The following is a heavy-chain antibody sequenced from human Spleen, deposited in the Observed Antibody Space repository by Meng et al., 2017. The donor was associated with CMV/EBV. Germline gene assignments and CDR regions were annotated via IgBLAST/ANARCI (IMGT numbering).Heavy chain of an antibody. D-gene: IGHD6-6*01. CDR1: GYTFTGYY. J-gene: IGHJ4*02. V-gene: IGHV1-2*02. CDR3: ARGQSTIAVRWVDH. Sequence: ASVQVSCKASGYTFTGYYIHWVRQGPGQGLEWMGWINPKSGDTNYAQKFQGRVTMTRDTSISTGYMELRRLRSDDTAVYYCARGQSTIAVRWVDHWGQGTLVTVSS. CDR2: INPKSGDT.